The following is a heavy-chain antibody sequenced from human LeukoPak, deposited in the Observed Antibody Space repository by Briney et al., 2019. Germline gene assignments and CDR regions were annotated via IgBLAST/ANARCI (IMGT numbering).Heavy chain of an antibody. CDR3: AREWNYYGAGSSLFDT. V-gene: IGHV3-21*01. D-gene: IGHD3-10*01. Sequence: SGGSLRLSCAASGFTFSSYSRNGVRQAPGKGLEWGSSISSSSSYIYYADSVKGRLTISRDNAKNSLYLQMNSLRAEATAVYYCAREWNYYGAGSSLFDTWGQGTLVTVSS. CDR1: GFTFSSYS. CDR2: ISSSSSYI. J-gene: IGHJ5*02.